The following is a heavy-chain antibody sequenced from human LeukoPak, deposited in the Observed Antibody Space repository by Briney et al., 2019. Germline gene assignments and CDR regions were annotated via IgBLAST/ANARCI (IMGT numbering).Heavy chain of an antibody. J-gene: IGHJ4*02. CDR2: IYYSGST. Sequence: PSETLSLTCTVSGGSISSYYWSWIRQPPGKGLEWIGYIYYSGSTNYNPSLKSRVTISVDTSKNQFSLKLSSVTAADTAVYYCARDANRGYSGYDGGYFDYWGQGTLVTVSS. D-gene: IGHD5-12*01. V-gene: IGHV4-59*01. CDR1: GGSISSYY. CDR3: ARDANRGYSGYDGGYFDY.